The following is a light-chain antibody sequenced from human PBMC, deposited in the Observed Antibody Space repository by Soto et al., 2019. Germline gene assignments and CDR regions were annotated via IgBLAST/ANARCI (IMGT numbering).Light chain of an antibody. CDR2: GAS. CDR1: QSVTANY. J-gene: IGKJ1*01. CDR3: QQHSSSPWT. Sequence: EIVLTQSPGTLSSSPGERATLSCRASQSVTANYLAWYQQKPGRAPRLLIYGASSRATGIPDRFSGSGSGTDFTLTISRLEPEDCAVYYCQQHSSSPWTFGQGTKVEIK. V-gene: IGKV3-20*01.